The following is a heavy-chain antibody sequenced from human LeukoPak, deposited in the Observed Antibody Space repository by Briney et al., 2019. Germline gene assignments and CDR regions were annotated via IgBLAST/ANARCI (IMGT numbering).Heavy chain of an antibody. V-gene: IGHV4-4*09. D-gene: IGHD3-22*01. Sequence: PSETLSLTCTVSGGSISSYYWSWIRQPPGKGLEWIGYIYTSGSTNYNPSLKSRVTISVDTSKNQFPLKLSSVTAADTAVYYCARWRSSGYLYPWGQGTLVTVSS. CDR3: ARWRSSGYLYP. J-gene: IGHJ5*02. CDR1: GGSISSYY. CDR2: IYTSGST.